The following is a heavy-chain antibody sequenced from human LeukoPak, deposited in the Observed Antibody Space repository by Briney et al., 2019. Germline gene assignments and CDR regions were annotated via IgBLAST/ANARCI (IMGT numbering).Heavy chain of an antibody. CDR1: GFTFSSYA. CDR2: ISGSGGST. V-gene: IGHV3-23*01. J-gene: IGHJ5*02. D-gene: IGHD1-20*01. CDR3: ARLTGRANWFDP. Sequence: GGSLRLSCAASGFTFSSYAMSWVRQAPGKGLEWVSAISGSGGSTYYADSVKGRFTVSRDNSKNTLYLQMNSLRAEDTAVYYCARLTGRANWFDPWGQGTLVTVSS.